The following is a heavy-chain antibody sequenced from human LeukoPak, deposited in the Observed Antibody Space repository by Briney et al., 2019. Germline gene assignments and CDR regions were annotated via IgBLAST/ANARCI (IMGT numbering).Heavy chain of an antibody. V-gene: IGHV1-2*02. CDR2: INPNSGAT. Sequence: ASVKVSCKASGYTFSGYYMHWARQAPGQGLEWMGWINPNSGATNYAQKFQGRVTMTRDTSISTAYMELSSLRSDDTAVYYCARIGTMEFIDYWGQGTLVTVSS. CDR3: ARIGTMEFIDY. J-gene: IGHJ4*02. CDR1: GYTFSGYY. D-gene: IGHD3-10*01.